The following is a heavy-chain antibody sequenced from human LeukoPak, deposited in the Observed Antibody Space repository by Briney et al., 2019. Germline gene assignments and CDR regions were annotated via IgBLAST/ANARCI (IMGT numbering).Heavy chain of an antibody. D-gene: IGHD3-22*01. CDR2: ISYSGTT. Sequence: ASETLSLTCTVSGGSISSNSYYWGWIRQPPGKGLEWIGSISYSGTTYYSPSLKSRVTISVDTSKNQFSLRLSSVTAADTAVYYCARDGEAYYDSSGYYFIDYWGQGTLVTVSS. J-gene: IGHJ4*02. V-gene: IGHV4-39*07. CDR1: GGSISSNSYY. CDR3: ARDGEAYYDSSGYYFIDY.